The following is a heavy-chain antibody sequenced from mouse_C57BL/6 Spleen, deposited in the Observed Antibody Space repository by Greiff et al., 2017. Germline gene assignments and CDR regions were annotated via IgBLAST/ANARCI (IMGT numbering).Heavy chain of an antibody. Sequence: EVQVVESGGGLVQPKGSLKLSCAASGFTFNTYAMHWVRQAPGKGLEWVARIRSKSSNYATYYADSVKDRFTISRDDSQSMLYLQMNNLKTEDTAMYYCVREGDYYGSSSFAYWGQGTLVTVSA. CDR3: VREGDYYGSSSFAY. CDR2: IRSKSSNYAT. V-gene: IGHV10-3*01. CDR1: GFTFNTYA. J-gene: IGHJ3*01. D-gene: IGHD1-1*01.